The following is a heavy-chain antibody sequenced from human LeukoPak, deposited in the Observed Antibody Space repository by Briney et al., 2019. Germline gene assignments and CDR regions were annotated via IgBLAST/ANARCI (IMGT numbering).Heavy chain of an antibody. CDR1: GFTFSDSW. J-gene: IGHJ4*02. D-gene: IGHD3-16*01. V-gene: IGHV3-7*01. CDR3: ATYTHWVAGDV. CDR2: MNQDGSAK. Sequence: GGSLRLSCAASGFTFSDSWMSWVRQAPGKGLEGVANMNQDGSAKGYVDSVKGRFTISRDNARHSLYLQMRSLRPEDTAVYYCATYTHWVAGDVWGQGTLVTVSS.